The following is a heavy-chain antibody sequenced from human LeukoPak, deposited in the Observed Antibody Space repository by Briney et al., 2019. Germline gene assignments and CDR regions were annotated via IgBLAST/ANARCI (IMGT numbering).Heavy chain of an antibody. Sequence: GGSLRLFCAASGFTFSNYWMHWVRQAPGKGLVWVAFISHDGSIKYYADSVKGRFAISRDTSKNTLYLQMNSLRAEDTAVYYCARGRWEFFASGSSLDYWGQGTLVTVSS. D-gene: IGHD3-10*01. CDR1: GFTFSNYW. CDR3: ARGRWEFFASGSSLDY. J-gene: IGHJ4*02. V-gene: IGHV3-30*03. CDR2: ISHDGSIK.